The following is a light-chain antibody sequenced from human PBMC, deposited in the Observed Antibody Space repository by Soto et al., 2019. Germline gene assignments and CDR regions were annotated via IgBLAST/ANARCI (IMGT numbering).Light chain of an antibody. CDR2: GAS. CDR1: QSVSSSY. J-gene: IGKJ5*01. CDR3: QQYGSSGT. V-gene: IGKV3-20*01. Sequence: VLTPSPATLSLSPGERANLSCRASQSVSSSYLAWYQQRPGQGPRLLIYGASSRATGIPDRFSGSGSGTDFTLTISRLEPEDFAVYYCQQYGSSGTFGQGTRLEI.